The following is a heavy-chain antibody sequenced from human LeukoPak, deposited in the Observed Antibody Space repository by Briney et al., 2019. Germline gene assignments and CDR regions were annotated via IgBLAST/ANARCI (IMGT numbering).Heavy chain of an antibody. Sequence: SVKVSCKASGDTFSNYAVTWVRQAPGQGLEWMGGIIPILATTNYAQKFQGKVTITADESTSTAYMELSSLRSEDTAVYYCARGPLGYCSSTSCSYYYYYGMDVWGQGTTVTVSS. J-gene: IGHJ6*02. V-gene: IGHV1-69*13. D-gene: IGHD2-2*01. CDR3: ARGPLGYCSSTSCSYYYYYGMDV. CDR2: IIPILATT. CDR1: GDTFSNYA.